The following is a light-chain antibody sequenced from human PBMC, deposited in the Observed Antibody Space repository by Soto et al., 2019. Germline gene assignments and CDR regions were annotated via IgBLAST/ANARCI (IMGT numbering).Light chain of an antibody. CDR1: QSVFSRFRNKNY. CDR2: WAS. CDR3: KQYHTTPTWT. J-gene: IGKJ1*01. V-gene: IGKV4-1*01. Sequence: DIVMTQSPDSLTLSLGERATINCKSSQSVFSRFRNKNYLAWFQQKPGQPPRLLIYWASTRESGVSXXLPGSXPGTDFTLTINSMKAEDVEVYYCKQYHTTPTWTLGQWTKVDIK.